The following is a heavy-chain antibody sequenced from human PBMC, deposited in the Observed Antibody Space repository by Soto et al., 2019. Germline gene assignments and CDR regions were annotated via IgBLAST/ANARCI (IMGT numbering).Heavy chain of an antibody. Sequence: ASVKVSCKASGYTFISYAMHWVRQAPGQRLEWMGWINAGTGNTKYSQKFQGRVTITRDTSASTAYMELSSLKSEDTAVYFCARENKPRGFYYSYYGVDVWGQGTKVTVSS. CDR3: ARENKPRGFYYSYYGVDV. CDR2: INAGTGNT. J-gene: IGHJ6*02. CDR1: GYTFISYA. V-gene: IGHV1-3*01.